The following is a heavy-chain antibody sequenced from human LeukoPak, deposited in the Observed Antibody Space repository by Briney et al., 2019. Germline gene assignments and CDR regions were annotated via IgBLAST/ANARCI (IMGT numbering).Heavy chain of an antibody. CDR1: GGSISSYS. CDR2: IYYSGST. CDR3: ARRDNSGWNYFDF. D-gene: IGHD6-19*01. J-gene: IGHJ4*02. V-gene: IGHV4-59*08. Sequence: LETLSLTCTVSGGSISSYSWSWIRRPPGKGLECIGYIYYSGSTNYNPSLKSRLTISVDTSKNQFSLELSSVTAADTAVYYCARRDNSGWNYFDFWGQGILVTVSS.